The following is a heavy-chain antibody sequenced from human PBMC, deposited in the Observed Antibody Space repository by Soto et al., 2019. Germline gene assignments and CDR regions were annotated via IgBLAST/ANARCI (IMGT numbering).Heavy chain of an antibody. Sequence: QVQLVESGGGLVKPGGSLRLSCAASGFTFSDYYMSWIRQAPGKGLEWVSYISSSSSYTNYADSVKGRFTISRDNAKNSLYREMNGLRVQDTAVYCCARASRACSRTSCGNWFDPWGQGTLVTVSS. CDR1: GFTFSDYY. D-gene: IGHD2-2*01. CDR2: ISSSSSYT. V-gene: IGHV3-11*05. CDR3: ARASRACSRTSCGNWFDP. J-gene: IGHJ5*02.